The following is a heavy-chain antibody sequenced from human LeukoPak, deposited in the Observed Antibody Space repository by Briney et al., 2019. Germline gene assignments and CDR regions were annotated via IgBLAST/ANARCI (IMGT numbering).Heavy chain of an antibody. CDR2: ISGSGGST. J-gene: IGHJ4*02. D-gene: IGHD3-3*01. V-gene: IGHV3-23*01. CDR1: GFTFSSYA. Sequence: PGGSLRLTCAASGFTFSSYAMSWVRQAPGKGLEWVSAISGSGGSTYYADSVKGRFTISRDNSKNTLYLQMNSLRAEDTAVYYCAKASGYYTDTNYWGQGTLVTVSS. CDR3: AKASGYYTDTNY.